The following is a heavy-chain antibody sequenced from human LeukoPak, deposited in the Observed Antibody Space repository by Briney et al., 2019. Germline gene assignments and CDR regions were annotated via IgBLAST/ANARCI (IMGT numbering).Heavy chain of an antibody. J-gene: IGHJ6*03. Sequence: SETLSLTCAVYGGSFSGYYWSWIRQPPGKGLEWIGEINHSGSTNYNPSLKSRVTISVNTSKNQFSLKLSSVTAADTAVYYCARTTEGGYSYGYFYYYYMDVWGKGTTVTISS. CDR1: GGSFSGYY. CDR3: ARTTEGGYSYGYFYYYYMDV. V-gene: IGHV4-34*01. D-gene: IGHD5-18*01. CDR2: INHSGST.